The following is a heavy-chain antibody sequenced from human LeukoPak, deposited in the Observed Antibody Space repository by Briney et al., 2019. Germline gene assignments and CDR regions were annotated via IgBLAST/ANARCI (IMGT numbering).Heavy chain of an antibody. CDR3: ARKAVGATSNYFDY. V-gene: IGHV4-4*02. CDR1: GGSISSNNW. J-gene: IGHJ4*02. Sequence: PSETLSLTCAVSGGSISSNNWWIWVRQSPEKGLEWIGEIYHDGSTNYNPSLKSRVTISVDTSKNQISLKLSSVTAADTAVYYCARKAVGATSNYFDYWGQGTLVTVSS. CDR2: IYHDGST. D-gene: IGHD1-26*01.